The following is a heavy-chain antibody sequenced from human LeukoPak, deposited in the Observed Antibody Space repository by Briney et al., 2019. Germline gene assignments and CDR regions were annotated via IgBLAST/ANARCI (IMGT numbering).Heavy chain of an antibody. Sequence: SETLSLTCTVSGGSINSYSWSWIRQPPGKGLEWIGYIYYSGSTNYNPSLKSRVTISVDTSKNQFSLKLSSVTAADTAVYYCARDPSYHGGYFDYWGQGTLVTVFS. CDR1: GGSINSYS. CDR2: IYYSGST. V-gene: IGHV4-59*01. D-gene: IGHD2-2*01. CDR3: ARDPSYHGGYFDY. J-gene: IGHJ4*02.